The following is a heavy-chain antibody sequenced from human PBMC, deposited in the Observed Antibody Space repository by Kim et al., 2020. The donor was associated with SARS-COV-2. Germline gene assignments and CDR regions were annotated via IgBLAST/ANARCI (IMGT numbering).Heavy chain of an antibody. CDR2: ISYDGSNK. J-gene: IGHJ6*02. CDR1: GFTFSSYA. CDR3: ARDRAHDYGDYVSYYGMDV. V-gene: IGHV3-30-3*01. Sequence: GGSLRLSCAASGFTFSSYAMHWVRQAPGKGLEWVAVISYDGSNKYYADSVKGRFTISRDNSKNTLYLQMNSLRAEDTAVYYCARDRAHDYGDYVSYYGMDVWGQGTTVTVSS. D-gene: IGHD4-17*01.